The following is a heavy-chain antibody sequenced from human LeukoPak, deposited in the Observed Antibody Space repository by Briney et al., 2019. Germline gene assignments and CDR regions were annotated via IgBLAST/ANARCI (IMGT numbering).Heavy chain of an antibody. D-gene: IGHD2-21*01. Sequence: GGSLRLSCEASGFTFSNYGMHWVRQAPGEGLEWVAFLRYDGTDKYYADSVKGRFTISRDNAKNSLYLQMSSLRAEDTAVYYCARDLHCGGDCYPLTYWGQGTLVTVSS. CDR1: GFTFSNYG. V-gene: IGHV3-30*02. CDR3: ARDLHCGGDCYPLTY. CDR2: LRYDGTDK. J-gene: IGHJ4*02.